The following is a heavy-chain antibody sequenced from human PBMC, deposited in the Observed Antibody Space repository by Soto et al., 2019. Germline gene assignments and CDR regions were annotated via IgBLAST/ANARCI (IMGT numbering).Heavy chain of an antibody. CDR3: ARDLPGYCTTTDCYSYFDY. CDR1: GFTFTSYS. Sequence: GGSLRLSCAVSGFTFTSYSMSWVRQAPGEGLEWVANIQQDGSEKYYVDSVKGRFTISRDNAKNSLYLQMNSLRAEDTAVYYCARDLPGYCTTTDCYSYFDYRGQGTLVTVSS. D-gene: IGHD2-2*02. J-gene: IGHJ4*02. CDR2: IQQDGSEK. V-gene: IGHV3-7*03.